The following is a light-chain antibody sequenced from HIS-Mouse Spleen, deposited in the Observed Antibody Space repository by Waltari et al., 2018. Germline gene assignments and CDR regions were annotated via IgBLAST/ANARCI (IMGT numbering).Light chain of an antibody. J-gene: IGLJ3*02. CDR2: EVS. Sequence: QSALTQTASVSGSPGQSITISCTGTSSAVGGYNYFPWYQQHPGKAPKLMIYEVSNRPSGVSNRFSGSKSGNTASLTISGLQAEDEADYYCSSYTSSSTLVFGGGTKLTVL. CDR1: SSAVGGYNY. V-gene: IGLV2-14*01. CDR3: SSYTSSSTLV.